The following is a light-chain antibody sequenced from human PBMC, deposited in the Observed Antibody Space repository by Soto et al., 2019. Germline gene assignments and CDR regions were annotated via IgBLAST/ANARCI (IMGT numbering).Light chain of an antibody. CDR1: TNDVGGYNY. CDR2: EVS. Sequence: QSVLTQPASVSGSPGQSITISCTGTTNDVGGYNYVSWYQQHPGKAPKLLIFEVSSRPSGVSNRFSGSKSGNTASLTISALQAEDEAYYFCNSYTRSIFLPYGFGHGTKGTV. J-gene: IGLJ1*01. V-gene: IGLV2-14*01. CDR3: NSYTRSIFLPYG.